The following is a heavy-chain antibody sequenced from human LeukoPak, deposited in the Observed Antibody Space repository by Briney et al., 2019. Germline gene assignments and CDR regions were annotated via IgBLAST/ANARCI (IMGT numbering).Heavy chain of an antibody. J-gene: IGHJ3*02. CDR2: IYPGDSET. CDR1: GYXFTSHW. Sequence: GESLKISCNGSGYXFTSHWICWVRQMPGKGLEWMGIIYPGDSETRYSPSFQGQVTISVDKSISTAYLQWSSLKASDTAMYYCARRYYYDSSGYYLAHDAFDIWGQGTMVTVSS. V-gene: IGHV5-51*01. D-gene: IGHD3-22*01. CDR3: ARRYYYDSSGYYLAHDAFDI.